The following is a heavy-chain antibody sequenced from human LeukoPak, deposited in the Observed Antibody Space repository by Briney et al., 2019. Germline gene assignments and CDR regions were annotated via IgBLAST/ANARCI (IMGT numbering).Heavy chain of an antibody. Sequence: NTGGSLRLSCAASGFTFRSYSMNWVRQAPGKGLEWVSSISSSSSYIYYADSVKGRFTISRDNAKNSLYLQMNSLRAEDTAVYYCARDSIITIFGVVIRLDYWGQGALVTVSS. CDR1: GFTFRSYS. J-gene: IGHJ4*02. V-gene: IGHV3-21*01. CDR3: ARDSIITIFGVVIRLDY. CDR2: ISSSSSYI. D-gene: IGHD3-3*01.